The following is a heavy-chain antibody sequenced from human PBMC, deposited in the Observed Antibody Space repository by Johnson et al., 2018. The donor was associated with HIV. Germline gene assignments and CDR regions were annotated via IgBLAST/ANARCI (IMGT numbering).Heavy chain of an antibody. D-gene: IGHD3-3*01. CDR2: ISWNSGSI. J-gene: IGHJ3*02. CDR3: ATDRYYNFWSGSGHAAFDI. Sequence: VQLVESGGGLVQPGGSLRLSCAASGFTFDDYGMSWVRQAPGKGLEWVSGISWNSGSIGYVDSVKGRFTISRDNAKNSLYLQMNNLRVEDTAVYYCATDRYYNFWSGSGHAAFDIWGQGTMVTVSS. V-gene: IGHV3-20*04. CDR1: GFTFDDYG.